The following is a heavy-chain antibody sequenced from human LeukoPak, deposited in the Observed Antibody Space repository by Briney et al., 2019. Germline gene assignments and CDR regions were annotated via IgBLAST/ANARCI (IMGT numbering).Heavy chain of an antibody. CDR1: GGTFSSYA. CDR3: ARDSWAVAGTKTPNYYYYMDV. D-gene: IGHD6-19*01. J-gene: IGHJ6*03. Sequence: SVKVSCKASGGTFSSYAISWVRQAPGQGLEWMGGIIPIFGTANYAQKFQGRVTITTDESTSTAYMELSSLRSEDTAVYYCARDSWAVAGTKTPNYYYYMDVWGKGTTVTVSS. V-gene: IGHV1-69*05. CDR2: IIPIFGTA.